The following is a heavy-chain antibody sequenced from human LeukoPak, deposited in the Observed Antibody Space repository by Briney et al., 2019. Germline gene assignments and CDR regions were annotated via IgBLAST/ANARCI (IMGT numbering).Heavy chain of an antibody. V-gene: IGHV4-39*01. Sequence: SETLFLTCTVSGGSISSSSYYWGWIRQPPGKGLEWIGSIYYSGSTYYNPSLKSRVTISVDTSKNQFSLKLSSVTAADTAVYYCARPKAKGNGDYNWFDPWGQGTLVTVSS. CDR2: IYYSGST. D-gene: IGHD4-17*01. CDR3: ARPKAKGNGDYNWFDP. J-gene: IGHJ5*02. CDR1: GGSISSSSYY.